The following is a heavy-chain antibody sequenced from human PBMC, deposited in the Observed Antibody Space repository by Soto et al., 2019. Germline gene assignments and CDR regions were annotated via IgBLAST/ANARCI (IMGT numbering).Heavy chain of an antibody. D-gene: IGHD3-10*01. J-gene: IGHJ4*02. CDR2: IIPTFGKV. CDR1: GDTFSSYA. CDR3: AREAGDYGHPYFDY. Sequence: QLVQSGPEVKKPGSSVKVSCKSVGDTFSSYAVSWVRQAPGQGLEWMGGIIPTFGKVNYAQKFQGRATITADESTRLSYMELSSLKSEDTAVYYCAREAGDYGHPYFDYWGQGTLISVSS. V-gene: IGHV1-69*01.